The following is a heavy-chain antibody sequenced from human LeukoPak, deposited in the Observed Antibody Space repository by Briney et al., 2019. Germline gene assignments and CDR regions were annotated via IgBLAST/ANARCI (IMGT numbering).Heavy chain of an antibody. CDR2: ISGSGGST. J-gene: IGHJ4*02. V-gene: IGHV3-23*01. D-gene: IGHD3-10*01. CDR3: AKGITAGIRGNYFDY. CDR1: GFTFSSYA. Sequence: GGSLRLSCAASGFTFSSYAMSWVRQAPGKGLEWVSGISGSGGSTYYADSVKGRFTISRDNSKNTLYLQMNSLRAEDTAVYYCAKGITAGIRGNYFDYWGQGTLVTVSS.